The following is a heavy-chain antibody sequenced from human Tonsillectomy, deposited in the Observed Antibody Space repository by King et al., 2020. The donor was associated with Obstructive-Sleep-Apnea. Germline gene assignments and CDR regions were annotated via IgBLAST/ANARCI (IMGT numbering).Heavy chain of an antibody. D-gene: IGHD2-21*02. J-gene: IGHJ3*02. CDR1: VYRFTSYW. CDR2: IYTVDSDT. CDR3: ARAPCGGDCYSGAFEI. V-gene: IGHV5-51*01. Sequence: VQLVESGAEVKKPGESLKISCKGSVYRFTSYWIGWVRPIPGQGLDWMGVIYTVDSDTTYSPSFQGSVTISADKSICTAHLQWSSVKASDTAMYYCARAPCGGDCYSGAFEIWGQGTMVTVSS.